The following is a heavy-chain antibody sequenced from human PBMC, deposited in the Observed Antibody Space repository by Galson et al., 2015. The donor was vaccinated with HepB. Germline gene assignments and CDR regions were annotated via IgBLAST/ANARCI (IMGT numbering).Heavy chain of an antibody. J-gene: IGHJ4*02. Sequence: SLRLSCAASGFIFSSHDMHWVRQATGKGLEWVSLITTTGDSYYADSVKGRFTVSRESAKNSLYLQMNSLRAGDTAVYYCVRGRYSSSWSLDFWGQGILVTVSS. CDR1: GFIFSSHD. CDR2: ITTTGDS. V-gene: IGHV3-13*01. CDR3: VRGRYSSSWSLDF. D-gene: IGHD6-13*01.